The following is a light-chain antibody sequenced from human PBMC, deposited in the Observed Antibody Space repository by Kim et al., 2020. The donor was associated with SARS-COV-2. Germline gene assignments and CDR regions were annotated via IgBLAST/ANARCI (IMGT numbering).Light chain of an antibody. CDR3: QQYADSPPT. V-gene: IGKV3-20*01. CDR2: AIS. Sequence: SPGERAPLACRAMQSFNTIHLAWYQQKPGQAPRLIIYAISNRATAIPDRFSGSGAGTDFTLTISRLEPEDFAVYYCQQYADSPPTFGQGTKVDIK. J-gene: IGKJ1*01. CDR1: QSFNTIH.